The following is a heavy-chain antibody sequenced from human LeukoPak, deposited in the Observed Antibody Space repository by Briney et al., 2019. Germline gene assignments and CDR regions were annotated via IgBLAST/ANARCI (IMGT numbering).Heavy chain of an antibody. J-gene: IGHJ4*02. CDR1: GGTFSCHA. Sequence: SVKVSCKASGGTFSCHAMSWVRQAPGQGLEWMGGIIPILDITNYAQKFQGRVTITADKSTGTAYMELSSLRSEDTAVYYCAILSDGAYCGGDCFYLDYWGQGTLVTVSS. V-gene: IGHV1-69*10. CDR2: IIPILDIT. D-gene: IGHD2-21*02. CDR3: AILSDGAYCGGDCFYLDY.